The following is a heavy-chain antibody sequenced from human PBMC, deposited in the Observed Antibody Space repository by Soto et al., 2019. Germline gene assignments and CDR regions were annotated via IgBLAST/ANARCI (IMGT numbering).Heavy chain of an antibody. CDR1: GGSISSYY. Sequence: SETLSLTCTVSGGSISSYYWSWIRQPPGKGLEWIGYIYYSGSTNYNPSLKSRVTISVDTSKNQFSLKLSSVTAADTAVYYCARGIVVVPAAMRYFDYWGQGTLVTVS. CDR3: ARGIVVVPAAMRYFDY. D-gene: IGHD2-2*01. V-gene: IGHV4-59*01. J-gene: IGHJ4*02. CDR2: IYYSGST.